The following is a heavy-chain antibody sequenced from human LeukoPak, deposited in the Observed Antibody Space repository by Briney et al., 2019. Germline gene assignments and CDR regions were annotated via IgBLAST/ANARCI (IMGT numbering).Heavy chain of an antibody. CDR2: ISSSGSTI. J-gene: IGHJ4*02. CDR1: GFTFSDYY. V-gene: IGHV3-11*04. D-gene: IGHD4-11*01. Sequence: GGSLRLSCAASGFTFSDYYMSWIRQAPGKGLEWVSYISSSGSTIDYADSVKGRFTISRDNAKNSLYLQMNRLRAEDTAVDYCARETTVTTPGYGGQATLVTVSS. CDR3: ARETTVTTPGY.